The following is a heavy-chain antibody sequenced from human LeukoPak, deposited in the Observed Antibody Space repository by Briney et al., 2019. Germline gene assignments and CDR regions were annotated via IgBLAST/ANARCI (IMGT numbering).Heavy chain of an antibody. CDR1: GFTFSSYA. J-gene: IGHJ4*02. CDR3: ARWRGQQSEFDL. Sequence: GRSLRLSCAASGFTFSSYAMHWVRQAPGKGLDWVAHINQDGSQTSYVDSVKGRFTISGDNAKSALYLQMNSLRAEDTAVYYCARWRGQQSEFDLWGQGNLVSVSS. V-gene: IGHV3-7*01. D-gene: IGHD4-11*01. CDR2: INQDGSQT.